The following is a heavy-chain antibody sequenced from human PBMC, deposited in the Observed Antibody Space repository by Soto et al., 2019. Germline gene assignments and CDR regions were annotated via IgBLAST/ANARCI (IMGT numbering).Heavy chain of an antibody. CDR3: ARDQPGYSYGYGLGY. CDR1: GFPFSSYS. Sequence: EVQLVESGGGLVKPGGSLRPSCAASGFPFSSYSMNWAPQVPGRGLEWVSSISSRSSYIYYADSVKGRFTISRDNAKNSLYLQMNSLRAADTAVYYCARDQPGYSYGYGLGYWGQGTLVTVSS. J-gene: IGHJ4*02. CDR2: ISSRSSYI. D-gene: IGHD5-18*01. V-gene: IGHV3-21*01.